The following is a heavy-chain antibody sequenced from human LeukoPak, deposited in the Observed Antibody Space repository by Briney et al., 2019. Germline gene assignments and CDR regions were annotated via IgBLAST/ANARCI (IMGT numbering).Heavy chain of an antibody. J-gene: IGHJ5*02. V-gene: IGHV3-74*01. CDR1: GFTFSNYW. D-gene: IGHD2-2*01. CDR3: ARDIGVVPTAFDP. Sequence: GGSLRLSCAASGFTFSNYWMHWVRQAPGNGLVGTSRINIDGSSTNYADSVKGRFTISRDNAKNTLYLQMNRLRAEDTAVYYCARDIGVVPTAFDPWGQGTLVTVSS. CDR2: INIDGSST.